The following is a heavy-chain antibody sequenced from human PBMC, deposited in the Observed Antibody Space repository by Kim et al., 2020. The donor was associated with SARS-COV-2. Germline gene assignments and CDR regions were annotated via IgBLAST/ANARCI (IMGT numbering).Heavy chain of an antibody. V-gene: IGHV3-23*01. D-gene: IGHD5-12*01. Sequence: GALRLSCAASGFTFSSYAMSWVRQAPGKGLEWVSAISGSGGSTYYADSVKGRFTISRDNSKNTLYLQMNSLRAEDTAVYYCAKDISGGYDQDLDYWGQGTLVTVSS. J-gene: IGHJ4*02. CDR3: AKDISGGYDQDLDY. CDR2: ISGSGGST. CDR1: GFTFSSYA.